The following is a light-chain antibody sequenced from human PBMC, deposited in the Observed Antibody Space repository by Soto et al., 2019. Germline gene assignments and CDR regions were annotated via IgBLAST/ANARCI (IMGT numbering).Light chain of an antibody. CDR3: MQSKQLPPT. V-gene: IGKV2D-29*02. CDR2: EVS. J-gene: IGKJ5*01. CDR1: QSLLHITGETF. Sequence: DVVMTQTPLSLSVTPGQPASISCKSSQSLLHITGETFLFWYLQKPGQSPQLLIYEVSTRVSGVPDRFSGSGSGTDFTLPISRVETDDVGIYYCMQSKQLPPTFGQGTRLEIK.